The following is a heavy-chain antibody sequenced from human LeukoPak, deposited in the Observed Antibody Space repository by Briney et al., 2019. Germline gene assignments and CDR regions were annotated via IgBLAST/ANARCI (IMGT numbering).Heavy chain of an antibody. CDR1: GFTFSDYY. Sequence: GGSLRLSCAASGFTFSDYYMSWIRQAPGRGREWVSYISSSGSTIYYADSVKGRFTISRDNAKNSLYLQVNSLRAEDTAVYYCAKEADVLLWFGEPKAYYYYYYMDVWGKGTTVTISS. CDR3: AKEADVLLWFGEPKAYYYYYYMDV. V-gene: IGHV3-11*01. J-gene: IGHJ6*03. CDR2: ISSSGSTI. D-gene: IGHD3-10*01.